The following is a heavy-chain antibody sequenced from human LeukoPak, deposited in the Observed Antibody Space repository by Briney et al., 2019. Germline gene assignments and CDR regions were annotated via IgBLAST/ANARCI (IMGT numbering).Heavy chain of an antibody. D-gene: IGHD5/OR15-5a*01. CDR3: ARDEVSDSAFDY. CDR2: IWYDGSNT. CDR1: GFSFNTYG. Sequence: GKSLRLSCAASGFSFNTYGMHWVRQAPGKGLEWVATIWYDGSNTYYGDSVKGRFTISRDNFENTVYLQMNSLRAEDTAVYYCARDEVSDSAFDYWGQGTLVTVSP. J-gene: IGHJ4*02. V-gene: IGHV3-33*01.